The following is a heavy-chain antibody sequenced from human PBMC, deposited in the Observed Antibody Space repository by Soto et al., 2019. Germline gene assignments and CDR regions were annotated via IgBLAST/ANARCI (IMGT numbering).Heavy chain of an antibody. D-gene: IGHD3-3*01. CDR3: ARDTFGGAYDFWH. CDR1: GFTVSNFY. V-gene: IGHV3-66*01. J-gene: IGHJ4*02. Sequence: EVQLVESGGGLVQPGGSLRLSCAASGFTVSNFYMTWVRQAPGKGLEWVSVISSGGSTYYADSVKGRFTISRDNSKNTLYLEMNSLRAGDTPVYYCARDTFGGAYDFWHGGQGTLVTVSS. CDR2: ISSGGST.